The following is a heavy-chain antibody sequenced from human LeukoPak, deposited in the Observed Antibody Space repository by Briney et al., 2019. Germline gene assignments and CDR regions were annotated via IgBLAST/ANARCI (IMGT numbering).Heavy chain of an antibody. Sequence: PGGSLRLSCVASGFTFDNYAIHWVRQAPGKGLEWVSGISWNSGFIAYAASVEGRFTISRDNAKNSLYLQMNSLRAEDTAVYYCARGSGYSSSRYVWFDPWGQGTLVTVSS. CDR1: GFTFDNYA. CDR2: ISWNSGFI. D-gene: IGHD6-13*01. V-gene: IGHV3-9*01. CDR3: ARGSGYSSSRYVWFDP. J-gene: IGHJ5*02.